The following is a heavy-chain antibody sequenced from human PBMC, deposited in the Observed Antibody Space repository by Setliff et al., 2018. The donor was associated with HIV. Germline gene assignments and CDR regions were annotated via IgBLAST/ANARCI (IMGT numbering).Heavy chain of an antibody. CDR3: ARGGYSGYILDAFDI. Sequence: GASVKVSCKASGYTFNNYYMHWVRQAPGQGLEWMGLINPNSGNTNNARKFQGRVTMTADTSTSTVYMDLSSLRSGDTAVYFCARGGYSGYILDAFDIWGQGTLVTVSS. J-gene: IGHJ3*02. D-gene: IGHD5-12*01. V-gene: IGHV1-46*02. CDR2: INPNSGNT. CDR1: GYTFNNYY.